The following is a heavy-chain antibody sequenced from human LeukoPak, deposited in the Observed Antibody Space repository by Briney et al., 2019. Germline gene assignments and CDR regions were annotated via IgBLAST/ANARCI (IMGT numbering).Heavy chain of an antibody. Sequence: SETLSLTCTVSGGSINSYYWSWIRQPPGKGLEWIGYIYYSGSANYNPSLKSRVTISIDTSKNQFSLKLSSVTAADTAVYYCARQGHQIASVGATTLFDYWGQGTLVTVSS. V-gene: IGHV4-59*08. D-gene: IGHD6-13*01. J-gene: IGHJ4*02. CDR3: ARQGHQIASVGATTLFDY. CDR2: IYYSGSA. CDR1: GGSINSYY.